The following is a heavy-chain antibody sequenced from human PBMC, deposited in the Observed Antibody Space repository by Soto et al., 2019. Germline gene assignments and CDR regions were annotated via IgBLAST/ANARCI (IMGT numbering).Heavy chain of an antibody. J-gene: IGHJ4*02. D-gene: IGHD3-22*01. Sequence: QVPLVQSGAEVKKPGASVKVSCKGSDYTFSSYGFSWVRQAPGQGLEWMGWISAYNDNTNYAQKFQGRVTMTTDTSTGTAYMELRSLKSDDTAVYYCASATPSYYDRSGYYPLGYWGQGTLVTVSS. CDR1: DYTFSSYG. CDR3: ASATPSYYDRSGYYPLGY. V-gene: IGHV1-18*01. CDR2: ISAYNDNT.